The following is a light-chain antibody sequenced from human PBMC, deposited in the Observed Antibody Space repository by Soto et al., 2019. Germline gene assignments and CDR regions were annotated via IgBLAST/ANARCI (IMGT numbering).Light chain of an antibody. V-gene: IGKV1-27*01. CDR3: HQYYSTPRT. CDR2: AAS. Sequence: DIQLTQSPSFLSASVGDRVTITCRASQGISSYLAWYQQKPGKVPKLLIYAASTLQSGVPSRFSGSGSGTDFTLTISSLQAEDVAVYYCHQYYSTPRTFGHGTRLEIK. J-gene: IGKJ5*01. CDR1: QGISSY.